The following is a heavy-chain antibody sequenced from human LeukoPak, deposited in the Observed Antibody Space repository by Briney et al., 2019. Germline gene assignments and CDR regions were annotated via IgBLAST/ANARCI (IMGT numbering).Heavy chain of an antibody. Sequence: GGSLRLSCAASGFTFDDYAMHWVRQAPGKGLEWVSGISWNSGSIGYADSVKGRFTISRDNAKNSLYLQMNSLRAEDTALYYCAKGRSYSSGWYYFDYWGQGTLVTVSS. V-gene: IGHV3-9*01. CDR2: ISWNSGSI. CDR1: GFTFDDYA. D-gene: IGHD6-19*01. J-gene: IGHJ4*02. CDR3: AKGRSYSSGWYYFDY.